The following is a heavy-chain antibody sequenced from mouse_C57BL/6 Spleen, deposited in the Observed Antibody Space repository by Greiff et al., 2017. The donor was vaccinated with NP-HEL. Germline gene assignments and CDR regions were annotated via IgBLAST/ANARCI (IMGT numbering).Heavy chain of an antibody. V-gene: IGHV5-9*01. CDR3: ASLLLWYFDV. Sequence: EVKLVESGGGLVKPGGSLKLSCAASGFTFSSYTMSWVRQTPEKRLEWVATISGGGGNTYYPDSVKGRFTISRDNAKNTLYLQMSSLRSEDTALYYCASLLLWYFDVWGTGTTVTVSS. CDR1: GFTFSSYT. J-gene: IGHJ1*03. CDR2: ISGGGGNT. D-gene: IGHD1-1*01.